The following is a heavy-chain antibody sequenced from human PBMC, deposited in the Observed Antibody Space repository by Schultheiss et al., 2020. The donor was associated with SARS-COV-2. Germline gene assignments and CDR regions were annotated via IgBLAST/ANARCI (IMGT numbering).Heavy chain of an antibody. D-gene: IGHD3-22*01. Sequence: SETLSLTCTVSGGSISSSSYYWGWIRQPPGKGLEWIGYIYYSGATNYNPSLKSRVTISVDTSKKQFSLKLSSVTAADTAVYYCARDTYYSDSSAYGSGAFDIWGQGTMVTVSS. CDR3: ARDTYYSDSSAYGSGAFDI. V-gene: IGHV4-61*05. CDR1: GGSISSSSYY. J-gene: IGHJ3*02. CDR2: IYYSGAT.